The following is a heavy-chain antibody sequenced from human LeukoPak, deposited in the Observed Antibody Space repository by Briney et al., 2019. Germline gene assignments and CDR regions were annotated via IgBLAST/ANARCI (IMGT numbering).Heavy chain of an antibody. CDR3: ARLYSSSPSGY. D-gene: IGHD6-6*01. V-gene: IGHV4-34*01. Sequence: SETLSLTCAVYGGSSSGYYWSWIRQPPGKGLAWIGEINHSGSTNYNPSLKSRVTISVDTSKNQFSLKLSSVTAADTAVYYCARLYSSSPSGYWGQGTLVTVSS. J-gene: IGHJ4*02. CDR1: GGSSSGYY. CDR2: INHSGST.